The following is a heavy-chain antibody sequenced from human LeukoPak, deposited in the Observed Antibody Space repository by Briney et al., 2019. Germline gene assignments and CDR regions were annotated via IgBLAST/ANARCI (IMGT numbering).Heavy chain of an antibody. D-gene: IGHD6-13*01. J-gene: IGHJ4*02. CDR1: GGSISSYY. V-gene: IGHV4-59*12. CDR2: IYYSGST. CDR3: ARDEGVGSSWYFGY. Sequence: PSETLSLTCTVSGGSISSYYWSWIRQPPGKGLEWIGYIYYSGSTNYNPSLKSRVTISVDTSKNQFSLKLSSVTAADTAVYYCARDEGVGSSWYFGYWGQGTLVTVSS.